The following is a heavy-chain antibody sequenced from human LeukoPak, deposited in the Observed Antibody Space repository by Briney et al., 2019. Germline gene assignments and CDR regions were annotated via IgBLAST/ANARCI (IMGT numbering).Heavy chain of an antibody. J-gene: IGHJ4*02. CDR3: ARQTGSGLFILP. V-gene: IGHV4-39*01. D-gene: IGHD3-10*01. Sequence: SETLSLTCIVSGDSISNSNLYWGWIRQPPGKGLEWIGSIYYSGNTYYHASLKSRVSISVDTSKNQFSLRLTSVTAADTADYCARQTGSGLFILPGGQGKVVTVSS. CDR2: IYYSGNT. CDR1: GDSISNSNLY.